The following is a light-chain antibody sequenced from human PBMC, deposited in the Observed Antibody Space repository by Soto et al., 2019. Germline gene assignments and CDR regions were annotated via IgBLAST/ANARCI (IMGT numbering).Light chain of an antibody. V-gene: IGLV1-44*01. CDR1: TSNIGSNT. CDR3: AAWDDSLNGVV. Sequence: QSVLTQPPSASGTPGQRVTISCSGGTSNIGSNTVNWYQQLPGTAPKLLIYNSNQRPSGVPDRFSGSKSGTSASLAISGLQSEDEADYYCAAWDDSLNGVVFGGGTKLTVL. J-gene: IGLJ2*01. CDR2: NSN.